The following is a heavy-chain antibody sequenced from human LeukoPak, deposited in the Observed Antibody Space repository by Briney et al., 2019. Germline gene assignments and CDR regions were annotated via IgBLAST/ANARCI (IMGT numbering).Heavy chain of an antibody. CDR2: IYPGDSDT. CDR3: ARGDGYNYDY. Sequence: GESLKISCKASGYSFTSYWIAWVRQMPGKGLEWMGIIYPGDSDTRYSPSFQDQVTISADKSISTAFLQWSSLKASDTAIYYCARGDGYNYDYWGQGTLVTVSS. J-gene: IGHJ4*02. CDR1: GYSFTSYW. V-gene: IGHV5-51*01. D-gene: IGHD5-24*01.